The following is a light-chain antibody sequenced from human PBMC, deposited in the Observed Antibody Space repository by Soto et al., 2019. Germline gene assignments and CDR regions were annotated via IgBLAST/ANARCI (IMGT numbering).Light chain of an antibody. CDR2: EVS. Sequence: QSALTQPASVSGSPGQSITISCTGTSSDVGAYDYVSWYQQHPGKAPKLMISEVSNRPSGVSNRLSGSKSGNTASLTISGLQAEDEADYYCSSYRSGNSSVFGTGTKVTVL. CDR1: SSDVGAYDY. V-gene: IGLV2-14*01. CDR3: SSYRSGNSSV. J-gene: IGLJ1*01.